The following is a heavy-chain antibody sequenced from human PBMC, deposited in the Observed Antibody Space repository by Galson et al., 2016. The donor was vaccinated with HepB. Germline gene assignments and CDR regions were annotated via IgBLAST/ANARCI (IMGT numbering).Heavy chain of an antibody. V-gene: IGHV3-30*03. J-gene: IGHJ2*01. D-gene: IGHD2-21*02. Sequence: SLRLSCAASGFSFSIHGMHWVRQAPGKGLEWVAVISYDGIRKYYADSLNGRFNISRDTSKSTLLLQMNSLTAEDTAVYYCVRDLSTVTVHWYFDLWGRGTLVTVSS. CDR3: VRDLSTVTVHWYFDL. CDR1: GFSFSIHG. CDR2: ISYDGIRK.